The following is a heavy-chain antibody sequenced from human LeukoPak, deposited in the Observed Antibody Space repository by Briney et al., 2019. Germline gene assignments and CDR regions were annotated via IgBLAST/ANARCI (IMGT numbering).Heavy chain of an antibody. CDR3: ASYYYDTSGYSYFDS. Sequence: GASVKVSCKASEDTFNGYYIHWVRQAPGQGLEWMGRINPNSGATNYAEKFQGRVIMTRDTSISTVYMELSRPRSDDMAVYYCASYYYDTSGYSYFDSWGQGTLVTVSS. CDR2: INPNSGAT. D-gene: IGHD3-22*01. V-gene: IGHV1-2*06. J-gene: IGHJ4*02. CDR1: EDTFNGYY.